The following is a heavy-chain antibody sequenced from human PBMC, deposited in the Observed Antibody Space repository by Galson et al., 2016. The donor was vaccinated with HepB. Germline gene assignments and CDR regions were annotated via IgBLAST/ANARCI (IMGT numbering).Heavy chain of an antibody. CDR1: GFTFNSFG. Sequence: SLRLSCAASGFTFNSFGMHWVRQAPGKGLGWVAVIWYDGSNKYYGDSLKGRFTIPRDNSKNTLYLQLNSLRHEDAAVYYCAKDALITLVLGFIMSYFDYWGHRALVTVSS. CDR3: AKDALITLVLGFIMSYFDY. V-gene: IGHV3-33*06. CDR2: IWYDGSNK. J-gene: IGHJ4*01. D-gene: IGHD3-10*01.